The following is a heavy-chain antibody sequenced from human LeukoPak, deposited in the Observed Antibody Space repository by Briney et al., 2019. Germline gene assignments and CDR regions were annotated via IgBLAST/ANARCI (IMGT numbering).Heavy chain of an antibody. CDR2: INHSGST. D-gene: IGHD6-13*01. CDR3: ARVPQTDYSSSSNYYYGMDV. J-gene: IGHJ6*02. Sequence: SETLSLTCAVYGGSFSGYYWSWIRQPPGKGLEWIGEINHSGSTKYTPSLNSRVTISVDTSKNQFSLQLNSVTPEDTAVYYCARVPQTDYSSSSNYYYGMDVWGQGTTVTVSS. CDR1: GGSFSGYY. V-gene: IGHV4-34*01.